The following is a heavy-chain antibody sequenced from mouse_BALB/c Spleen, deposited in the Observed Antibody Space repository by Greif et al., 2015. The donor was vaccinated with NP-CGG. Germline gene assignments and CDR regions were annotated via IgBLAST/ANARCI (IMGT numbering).Heavy chain of an antibody. Sequence: VKLVESGPGLVQPSQSLSITCTVSGFSLTSYGVHWVRQSPGKGLEWLGVIWSGGSTDYNAAFISRLSISKDNSKSXVFFKMNSLQANDTAIYYCAGGYDYDWFAYWGQGTLVTVSA. CDR3: AGGYDYDWFAY. CDR2: IWSGGST. J-gene: IGHJ3*01. V-gene: IGHV2-2*02. D-gene: IGHD2-4*01. CDR1: GFSLTSYG.